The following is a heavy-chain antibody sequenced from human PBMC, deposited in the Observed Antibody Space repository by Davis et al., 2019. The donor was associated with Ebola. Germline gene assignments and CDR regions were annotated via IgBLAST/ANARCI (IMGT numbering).Heavy chain of an antibody. Sequence: GESLKISCKGSGYSFTSHWIVWVRQMPGKGLECMGIIFPGDSDTRYSPSFQGQVTISADKSISTAYLQWSSLKAPDTALYYCARGTDGYNPGGYFDSWGQGTLVTVSS. V-gene: IGHV5-51*01. CDR3: ARGTDGYNPGGYFDS. CDR1: GYSFTSHW. CDR2: IFPGDSDT. J-gene: IGHJ4*02. D-gene: IGHD5-24*01.